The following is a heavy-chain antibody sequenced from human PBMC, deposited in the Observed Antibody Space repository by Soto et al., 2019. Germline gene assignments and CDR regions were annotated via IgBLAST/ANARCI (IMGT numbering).Heavy chain of an antibody. D-gene: IGHD3-9*01. CDR2: ISYDGSNK. CDR3: AKVQGGILTGYYNDY. V-gene: IGHV3-30*18. J-gene: IGHJ4*02. Sequence: LRLSCAASGFTFSSYGMHWVRQAPGKGLEWVAVISYDGSNKYYADSVKGRFTISRDNSKNTLYLQMNSLRAEDTAVYYCAKVQGGILTGYYNDYWGQGTLVTVSS. CDR1: GFTFSSYG.